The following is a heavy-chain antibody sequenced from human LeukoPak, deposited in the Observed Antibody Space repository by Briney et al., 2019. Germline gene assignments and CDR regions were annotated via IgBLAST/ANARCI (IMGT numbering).Heavy chain of an antibody. D-gene: IGHD4-23*01. CDR2: IYHTGNT. V-gene: IGHV4-59*11. CDR1: GGSLSSHY. Sequence: SETLSLTCNVSGGSLSSHYWSWVRQSPEKGREWIGQIYHTGNTHYNPSLRSRFAISVDTSKNKLFLNVKSVTAADTDVYYCAREGRWGMKYCFDFWGQGTLVIVSS. CDR3: AREGRWGMKYCFDF. J-gene: IGHJ4*02.